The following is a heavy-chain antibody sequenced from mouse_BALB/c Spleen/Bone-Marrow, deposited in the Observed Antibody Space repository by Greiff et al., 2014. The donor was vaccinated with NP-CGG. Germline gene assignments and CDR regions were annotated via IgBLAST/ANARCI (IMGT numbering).Heavy chain of an antibody. CDR1: GYAFTNYL. V-gene: IGHV1-54*01. CDR3: ARIYYGNYY. Sequence: QVQLQQSGAELVRPGTSVKVSCKASGYAFTNYLIEWVKQRPGQGLEWIGVINPGSGGTNYNEKFKGKATLTADKSSSTAYMQLSSLTSDYAAVYFCARIYYGNYYWGQGTTLTVSS. J-gene: IGHJ2*01. CDR2: INPGSGGT. D-gene: IGHD2-1*01.